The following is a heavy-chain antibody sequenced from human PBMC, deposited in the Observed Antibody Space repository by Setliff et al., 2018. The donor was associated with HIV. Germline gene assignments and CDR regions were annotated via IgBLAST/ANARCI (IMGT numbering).Heavy chain of an antibody. J-gene: IGHJ4*02. V-gene: IGHV4-34*01. Sequence: KPSETLSLTCAVYGGSFSNHYWTWIRQPPGKGLEWIGEINPSESTHYNPSLKSRVTISVDTSKNQFSLILTSVTAADTAVYYCARGGDWTLDYWGRGSLVTVSS. CDR3: ARGGDWTLDY. D-gene: IGHD2-21*02. CDR2: INPSEST. CDR1: GGSFSNHY.